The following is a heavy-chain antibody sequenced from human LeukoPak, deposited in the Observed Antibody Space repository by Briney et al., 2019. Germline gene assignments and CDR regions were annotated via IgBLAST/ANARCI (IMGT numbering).Heavy chain of an antibody. V-gene: IGHV4-39*02. D-gene: IGHD2-15*01. J-gene: IGHJ5*02. CDR1: GGSVSSRDYY. Sequence: SETLSLTCTVSGGSVSSRDYYWGWIRQPPGKGLEWIGSIYYGGNTYYNPSLKSRVTISVDTSMNHFSLKLSFVTTADTAVYYCARALGYCSGGSCTRGYNWFDPWGQGTLVTVPS. CDR3: ARALGYCSGGSCTRGYNWFDP. CDR2: IYYGGNT.